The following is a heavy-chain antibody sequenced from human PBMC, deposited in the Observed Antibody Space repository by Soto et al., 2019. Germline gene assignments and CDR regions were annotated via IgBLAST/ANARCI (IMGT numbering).Heavy chain of an antibody. CDR2: ISAYNGNT. D-gene: IGHD2-15*01. V-gene: IGHV1-18*04. J-gene: IGHJ6*02. CDR1: GYTFTSYG. CDR3: ARATYCSGGSCAYYYSYGMDV. Sequence: QVQLVQSGAEVKKPGASVKVSCKASGYTFTSYGISWVRQAPGQGREWMGWISAYNGNTNYAQKLQGRVTMTTDTSTRTAYMELRSLRSDDTAVYYCARATYCSGGSCAYYYSYGMDVWGQGTTVTVSS.